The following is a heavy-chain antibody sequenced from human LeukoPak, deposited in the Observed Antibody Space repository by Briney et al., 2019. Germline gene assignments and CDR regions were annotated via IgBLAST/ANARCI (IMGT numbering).Heavy chain of an antibody. CDR2: ISSSTSYT. D-gene: IGHD5-12*01. CDR1: GFTFSDYD. CDR3: ARDGMSDYDYFDY. V-gene: IGHV3-11*05. J-gene: IGHJ4*02. Sequence: PGGSLRLSCAASGFTFSDYDMSWIRQAPGKGLEWVSYISSSTSYTNYADSVKGRFTISRDNAKNSLYLHMNSLRAEDTAVYYCARDGMSDYDYFDYWGQGTLVTVSS.